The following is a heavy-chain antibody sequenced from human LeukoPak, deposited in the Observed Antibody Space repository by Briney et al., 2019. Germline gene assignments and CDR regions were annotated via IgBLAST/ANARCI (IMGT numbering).Heavy chain of an antibody. D-gene: IGHD1-26*01. CDR2: ISSSGSTI. V-gene: IGHV3-11*04. J-gene: IGHJ4*02. CDR3: ARDFSSGSFYGDYYFDY. Sequence: GGSLRLSCAASGFTFSDYYMSWIRQAPGRGLEWVSYISSSGSTIYYADSVKGRFTISRDNAKNSPYLQMNSLRAEDTAVYYCARDFSSGSFYGDYYFDYWGQGTLVTVSS. CDR1: GFTFSDYY.